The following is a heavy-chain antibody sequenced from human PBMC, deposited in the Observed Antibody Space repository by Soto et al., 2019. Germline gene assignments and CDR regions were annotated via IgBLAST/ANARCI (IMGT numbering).Heavy chain of an antibody. CDR2: VNPILSMS. V-gene: IGHV1-69*04. CDR1: GDTFYFYY. D-gene: IGHD3-10*01. J-gene: IGHJ4*02. CDR3: ATSYGSGYRAFDF. Sequence: QVQLVQSGAEVKRPGSSVKVSCTASGDTFYFYYINWVRQAPGLGLEWMGRVNPILSMSNYAQRFQGRVTMTADKSTSTAYMELSGLRSEDTAIYYCATSYGSGYRAFDFWGQGALVTVSS.